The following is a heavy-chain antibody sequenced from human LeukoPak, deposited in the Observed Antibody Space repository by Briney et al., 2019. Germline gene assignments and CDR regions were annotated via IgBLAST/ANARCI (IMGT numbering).Heavy chain of an antibody. D-gene: IGHD3-22*01. J-gene: IGHJ5*02. CDR3: ARDGVYYDSSGYKSNWFDP. CDR1: GYTFTSYA. CDR2: INAGSGNT. V-gene: IGHV1-3*01. Sequence: ASVKVSCKASGYTFTSYAMHWVRQAPGQRLEWMGWINAGSGNTKYSQKFQGRVTITRDTSASTAYMELSSLRSEDTAVYYCARDGVYYDSSGYKSNWFDPWGQGTLVTVSS.